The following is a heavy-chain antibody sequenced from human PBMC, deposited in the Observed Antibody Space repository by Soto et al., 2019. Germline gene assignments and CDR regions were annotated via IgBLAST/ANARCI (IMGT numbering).Heavy chain of an antibody. J-gene: IGHJ4*02. V-gene: IGHV1-3*01. D-gene: IGHD2-21*01. Sequence: ASVKVSCKASGYTFTSYAMHWVRQAPGERIEWMGWINADNGNTKYAQKFQGRVTMTTDTCTSTAYMELRSLRSDDTAVYYCARDLGHIVVVIAINHYFDYWGQGTLVTVSS. CDR3: ARDLGHIVVVIAINHYFDY. CDR2: INADNGNT. CDR1: GYTFTSYA.